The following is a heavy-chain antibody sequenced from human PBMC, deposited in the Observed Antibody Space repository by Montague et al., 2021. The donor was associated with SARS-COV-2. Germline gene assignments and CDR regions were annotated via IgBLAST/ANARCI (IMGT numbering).Heavy chain of an antibody. CDR3: ARGGLGNRGFDY. V-gene: IGHV4-4*01. D-gene: IGHD3/OR15-3a*01. J-gene: IGHJ4*02. CDR1: DVSLSTSTW. CDR2: IYLSGFT. Sequence: ETLSLTCVVSDVSLSTSTWWSWVRQSPGTGLEWVGEIYLSGFTQYNPSVKSRVSISLDDSRSQFSLRLTSVTAADTAVYFCARGGLGNRGFDYWGQGTLVTVSS.